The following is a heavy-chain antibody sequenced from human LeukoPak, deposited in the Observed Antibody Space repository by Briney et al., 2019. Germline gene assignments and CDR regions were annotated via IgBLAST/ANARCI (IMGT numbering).Heavy chain of an antibody. CDR1: GGSISSSNW. Sequence: PSGTQSLTCAVSGGSISSSNWWSWVRQPPGKGLEWIGRIFHTGTTDYKTSLKGRVTISVDKSKNQFSLKLTSVTAADTAVYYCARLTPTTLSLYYYYMDVWGKGTTVTVSS. J-gene: IGHJ6*03. CDR2: IFHTGTT. CDR3: ARLTPTTLSLYYYYMDV. D-gene: IGHD2/OR15-2a*01. V-gene: IGHV4-4*02.